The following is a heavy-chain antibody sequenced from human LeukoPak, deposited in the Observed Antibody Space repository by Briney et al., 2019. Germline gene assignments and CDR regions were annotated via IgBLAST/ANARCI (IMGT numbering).Heavy chain of an antibody. Sequence: GASVKVSCKASGYTFTSYYMHWVRQAPGQGLEWMGIINPSGGSTSYAQKFQGRVTMTRDTSTSTVYMELSSLRSEDTAVYYCVRDLGGYCSSTSCYPFLDAFDIWGQGTMVTVSS. D-gene: IGHD2-2*01. J-gene: IGHJ3*02. CDR2: INPSGGST. CDR3: VRDLGGYCSSTSCYPFLDAFDI. V-gene: IGHV1-46*01. CDR1: GYTFTSYY.